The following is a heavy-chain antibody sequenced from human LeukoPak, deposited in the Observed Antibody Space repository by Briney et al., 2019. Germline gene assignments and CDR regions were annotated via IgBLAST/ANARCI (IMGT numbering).Heavy chain of an antibody. CDR2: IKQDGSEK. J-gene: IGHJ4*02. CDR3: ARVRFLERSQYYFDY. Sequence: PGGSLRLSCAASGFTFSSYWMSWVRQAPGKGLEWVANIKQDGSEKYYVDSVEGRFTISRDNAKNSLYLQMNSLRAEDTAMYYCARVRFLERSQYYFDYWGQGTLVTVSS. V-gene: IGHV3-7*01. D-gene: IGHD3-3*01. CDR1: GFTFSSYW.